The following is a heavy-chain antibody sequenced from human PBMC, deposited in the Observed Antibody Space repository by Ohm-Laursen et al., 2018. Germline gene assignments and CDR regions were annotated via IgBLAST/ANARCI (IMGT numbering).Heavy chain of an antibody. Sequence: SLRLSCAASGFNFNTYEMNWVRQAPGKGLEWVGNINQDGGAKFYMDSVKGRFTISRDNAKKSLYLQMNSLRAEDTALYYCTRDPYSNSASPAFDIWGQGTMVTVSS. CDR2: INQDGGAK. CDR3: TRDPYSNSASPAFDI. V-gene: IGHV3-7*01. D-gene: IGHD6-6*01. J-gene: IGHJ3*02. CDR1: GFNFNTYE.